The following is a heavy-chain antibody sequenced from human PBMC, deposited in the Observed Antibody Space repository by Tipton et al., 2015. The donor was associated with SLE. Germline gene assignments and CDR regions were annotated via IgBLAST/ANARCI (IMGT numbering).Heavy chain of an antibody. CDR1: GGSMSNYY. Sequence: TLSLTCTVSGGSMSNYYWNWIRQAPGKGLEWIGYVSYIETTNYNPSFKSRLTISIDTSKNQFFLKLSSVSTADTALYYCARSSGGLVVVGDSWGQGTLVTFSS. D-gene: IGHD2-15*01. CDR2: VSYIETT. CDR3: ARSSGGLVVVGDS. J-gene: IGHJ4*02. V-gene: IGHV4-59*01.